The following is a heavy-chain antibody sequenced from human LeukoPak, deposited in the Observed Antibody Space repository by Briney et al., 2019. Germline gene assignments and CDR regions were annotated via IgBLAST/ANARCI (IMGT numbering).Heavy chain of an antibody. V-gene: IGHV4-61*02. CDR3: AGNYYGSGSYYSEDRY. Sequence: SETLSLTCTVSGHSISTGYYWDWIRQPAGKGLEWIGRIYTSGSTNYNPSLKSRATISVDTSKNQFSLKLSSVTAADTAVYYCAGNYYGSGSYYSEDRYWGQGTLVTVSS. CDR1: GHSISTGYY. J-gene: IGHJ4*02. CDR2: IYTSGST. D-gene: IGHD3-10*01.